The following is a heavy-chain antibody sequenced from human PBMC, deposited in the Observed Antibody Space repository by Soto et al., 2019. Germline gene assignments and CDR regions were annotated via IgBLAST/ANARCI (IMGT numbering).Heavy chain of an antibody. CDR3: TTWFSSSWLHDAFDI. D-gene: IGHD6-13*01. J-gene: IGHJ3*02. V-gene: IGHV3-15*07. CDR2: IKSQTDGGTT. CDR1: GFTFSNAW. Sequence: EVQLVESGGGLVKPGGSLRLSCAASGFTFSNAWMNWVLQAPGKGLEWVGRIKSQTDGGTTDYAAPVKGRFTISRDDSKNTLELQMNSLKTEDTAVYYCTTWFSSSWLHDAFDIWGQGTKVTVSS.